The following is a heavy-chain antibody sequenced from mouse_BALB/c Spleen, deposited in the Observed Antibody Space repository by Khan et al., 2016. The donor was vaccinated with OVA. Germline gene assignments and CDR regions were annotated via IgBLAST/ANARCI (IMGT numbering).Heavy chain of an antibody. Sequence: VQLQESGPGLVAPSQNLSITCTVSGFSLSDYGVSWIRQPPGKGLEWLGVIWGGGSTYYNSALKSRLSISKDNSKSQVFLNMSRLQSDDTAMFYCAKGVWSYYYTLDYWGQGTSVTVSS. CDR1: GFSLSDYG. CDR2: IWGGGST. V-gene: IGHV2-6-5*01. CDR3: AKGVWSYYYTLDY. J-gene: IGHJ4*01.